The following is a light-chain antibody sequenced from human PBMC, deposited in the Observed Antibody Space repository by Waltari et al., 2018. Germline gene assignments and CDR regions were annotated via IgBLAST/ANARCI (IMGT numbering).Light chain of an antibody. CDR2: KAS. CDR3: QQYNSYPWT. Sequence: DIQMTQSPSTLSASLGARVTITCRASQPINSWLAWYQQKPGKAPNLLIYKASSLQSGVPSRFSGSASGTEFTLTISSLQPDDFATYYCQQYNSYPWTFGQGTKVEIK. CDR1: QPINSW. V-gene: IGKV1-5*03. J-gene: IGKJ1*01.